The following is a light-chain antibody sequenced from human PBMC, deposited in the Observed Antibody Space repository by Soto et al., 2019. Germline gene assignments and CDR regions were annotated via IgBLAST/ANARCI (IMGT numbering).Light chain of an antibody. Sequence: QPVLTQPASVSGSPGQSITISCTGTSSDVGGYNYVSWYQQHPGKAPKLMIYDVSNRPSGVSNRFSGSKSGNTASLTISGLQAEDEADYYCSSYTRSSTLEVFGTGTKVTVL. CDR1: SSDVGGYNY. V-gene: IGLV2-14*01. CDR2: DVS. J-gene: IGLJ1*01. CDR3: SSYTRSSTLEV.